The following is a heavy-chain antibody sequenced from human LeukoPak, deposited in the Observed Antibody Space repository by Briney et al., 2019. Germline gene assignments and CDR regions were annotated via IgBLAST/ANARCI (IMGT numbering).Heavy chain of an antibody. CDR3: ARREGSDYDSSGYLDY. Sequence: GGSLRLSCAASGFTFGSYVMGWVRQAPGEGLAWVSTISAGGGGTYYADSVKGRFTISRDNSKNTLFLQMNSLRAEDTAVYYCARREGSDYDSSGYLDYWGQGTLVTVSS. CDR1: GFTFGSYV. J-gene: IGHJ4*02. V-gene: IGHV3-23*01. CDR2: ISAGGGGT. D-gene: IGHD3-22*01.